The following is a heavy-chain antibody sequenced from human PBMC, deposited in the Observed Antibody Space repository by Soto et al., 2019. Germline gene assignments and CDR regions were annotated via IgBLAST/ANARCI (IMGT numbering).Heavy chain of an antibody. CDR2: IYYSGST. D-gene: IGHD2-2*01. J-gene: IGHJ6*02. CDR3: ARAQLPQDYYYGMDV. V-gene: IGHV4-59*01. Sequence: QVQLQESGPGLVKPSETLSLTCTVSGGSISSYYWSWIRQPPGKGLEWIGYIYYSGSTNYNPSLTSRVTISVDTSKNQFSLKLSSVTAADTAVYYCARAQLPQDYYYGMDVWGQGTTVTVSS. CDR1: GGSISSYY.